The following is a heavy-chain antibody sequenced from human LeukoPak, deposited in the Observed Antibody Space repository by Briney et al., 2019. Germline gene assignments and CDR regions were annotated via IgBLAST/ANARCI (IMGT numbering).Heavy chain of an antibody. CDR3: ARTVDTAMEFDY. J-gene: IGHJ4*02. CDR1: GYTFTGYY. CDR2: INPNSGGT. V-gene: IGHV1-2*02. Sequence: ASVKVSCKASGYTFTGYYMHWVRPAAGQGLEWMGWINPNSGGTNYAQKFQGRVTMTRDTSISTAYMELSRLRSDDTAVYYCARTVDTAMEFDYWGQGTLVTVSS. D-gene: IGHD5-18*01.